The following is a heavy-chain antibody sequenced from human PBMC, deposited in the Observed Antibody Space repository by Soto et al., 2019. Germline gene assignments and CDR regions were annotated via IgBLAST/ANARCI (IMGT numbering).Heavy chain of an antibody. V-gene: IGHV1-3*01. CDR3: ARVIAGAGIGPYYDCMDV. Sequence: QVQLVQSGAEVKKPGASVKVSCKASGYTFTSYAMHWVRQAPGQRLEWMGWINAGNGNTKYSQKFQGRVTITRDTSASTAYMELSSLRSEDTAVYYCARVIAGAGIGPYYDCMDVWGQGTTVTVSS. D-gene: IGHD6-19*01. CDR1: GYTFTSYA. J-gene: IGHJ6*02. CDR2: INAGNGNT.